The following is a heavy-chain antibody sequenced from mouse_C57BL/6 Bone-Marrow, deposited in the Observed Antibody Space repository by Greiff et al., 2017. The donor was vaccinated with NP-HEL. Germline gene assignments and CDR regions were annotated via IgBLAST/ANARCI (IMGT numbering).Heavy chain of an antibody. CDR2: IDPSDSYT. CDR3: AGDVFAY. V-gene: IGHV1-50*01. J-gene: IGHJ3*01. D-gene: IGHD3-3*01. CDR1: GYTFTSYW. Sequence: VQLQQPGAELVKPGASVKLSCKASGYTFTSYWMQWVKQRPGQGLEWIGEIDPSDSYTNYNQKFKGKATLTVDTSSSTAYMQLSSLTSEDSAVYYCAGDVFAYGGQGTLVTVSA.